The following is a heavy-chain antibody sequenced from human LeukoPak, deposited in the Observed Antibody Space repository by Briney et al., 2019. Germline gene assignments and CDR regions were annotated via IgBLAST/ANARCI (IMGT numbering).Heavy chain of an antibody. CDR1: GGSISSYY. D-gene: IGHD6-19*01. V-gene: IGHV4-59*01. Sequence: SETLSLTCTVSGGSISSYYWSWIRQPPGKGLEWIGYIYYSGSTNYNPSLKSRATISVDTSKNQISLKLRSVTAADTAVYYCARDDYSSGWSESGKFPYYQYNGMDVWGQGTTVIVSS. CDR2: IYYSGST. J-gene: IGHJ6*02. CDR3: ARDDYSSGWSESGKFPYYQYNGMDV.